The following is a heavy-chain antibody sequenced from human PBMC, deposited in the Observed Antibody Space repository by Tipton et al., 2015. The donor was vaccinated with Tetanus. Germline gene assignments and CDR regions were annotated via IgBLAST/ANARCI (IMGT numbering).Heavy chain of an antibody. CDR2: IWYDGSNK. CDR1: GFTFSSYG. CDR3: ARGNSDSSSWYVFDY. Sequence: SLRLSCAASGFTFSSYGMHWVRQAPGKGLEWVAVIWYDGSNKYYADSVKGRFTISRDNSKNTLYLQMNSLRAEDTAVYYCARGNSDSSSWYVFDYWGQGTLVTVSS. D-gene: IGHD6-13*01. V-gene: IGHV3-33*01. J-gene: IGHJ4*02.